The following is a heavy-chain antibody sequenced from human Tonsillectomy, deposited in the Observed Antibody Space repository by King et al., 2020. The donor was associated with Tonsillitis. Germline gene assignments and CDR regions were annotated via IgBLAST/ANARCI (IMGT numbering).Heavy chain of an antibody. J-gene: IGHJ4*02. D-gene: IGHD1-14*01. CDR3: ARYIRPPYYFDY. Sequence: VQLVESGGGLVKPGESLRLSCAASGFTFSSYSMNWVRQAPGKGLEWVSSISSSSIYIYYADSVKGRFTISRDNAKNSLSLQMNSLRAEDTAVYYCARYIRPPYYFDYWGQGPLVPVSS. CDR2: ISSSSIYI. CDR1: GFTFSSYS. V-gene: IGHV3-21*01.